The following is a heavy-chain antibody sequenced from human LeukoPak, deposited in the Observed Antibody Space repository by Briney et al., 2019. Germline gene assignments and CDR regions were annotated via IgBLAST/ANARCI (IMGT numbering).Heavy chain of an antibody. V-gene: IGHV3-23*01. CDR2: ISGSGGST. CDR3: AKDPSGSYSLQVWFDP. CDR1: GFTFSSYG. D-gene: IGHD2-21*01. J-gene: IGHJ5*02. Sequence: PGGTLRLSCAASGFTFSSYGMSWVRQAPGKGLEWVSAISGSGGSTYYADSVKGRFTISRDNSKNALYLQMNSLRAEDTAVYYRAKDPSGSYSLQVWFDPWGQGTLVTVSS.